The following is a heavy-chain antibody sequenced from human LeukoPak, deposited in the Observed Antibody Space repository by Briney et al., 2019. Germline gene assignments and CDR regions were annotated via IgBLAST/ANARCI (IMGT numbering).Heavy chain of an antibody. D-gene: IGHD2-21*01. J-gene: IGHJ4*02. V-gene: IGHV4-38-2*02. Sequence: PSETLSLTRNVSGYSISSGYYWGWIRQPPGKALEWIGTTFHSGSPNYNPSLKSRVTISIDTSKNQFSLKLSSVTAADTAFYYCARDAGGDFDYWSQGTLVTVSS. CDR3: ARDAGGDFDY. CDR2: TFHSGSP. CDR1: GYSISSGYY.